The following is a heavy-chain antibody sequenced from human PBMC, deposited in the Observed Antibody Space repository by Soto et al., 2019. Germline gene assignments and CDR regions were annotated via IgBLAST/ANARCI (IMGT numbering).Heavy chain of an antibody. Sequence: SVKVSCKASGGTFSSYAISWVRQAPGQGLEWMGGIIPIFGTANYAQKFQGRVTITTDESTSTAYMELSSLRSEDTAVYYCARGRLITMVRGVIISRGPFDPWGQGTLVTVSS. CDR1: GGTFSSYA. V-gene: IGHV1-69*05. D-gene: IGHD3-10*01. CDR3: ARGRLITMVRGVIISRGPFDP. CDR2: IIPIFGTA. J-gene: IGHJ5*02.